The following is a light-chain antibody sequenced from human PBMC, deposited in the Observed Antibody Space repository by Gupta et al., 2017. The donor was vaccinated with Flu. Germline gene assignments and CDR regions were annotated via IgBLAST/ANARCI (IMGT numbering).Light chain of an antibody. V-gene: IGKV3-15*01. CDR2: GAS. J-gene: IGKJ2*01. CDR1: QSVRSN. Sequence: ATLSVSPGERATLSCRASQSVRSNLAWYQQKPGQAPRLLIYGASTRDTGIPARFSGSGSGTEFTLTISSLQSEDFAVYYCQQYKNWPPNTFGQGTKLEIK. CDR3: QQYKNWPPNT.